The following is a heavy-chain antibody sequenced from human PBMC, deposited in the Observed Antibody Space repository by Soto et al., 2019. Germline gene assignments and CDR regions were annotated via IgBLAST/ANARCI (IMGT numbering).Heavy chain of an antibody. D-gene: IGHD3-16*01. V-gene: IGHV3-23*01. CDR1: GFTFSSYA. CDR3: ARPSSLSWGHYFDY. J-gene: IGHJ4*02. CDR2: ISGSGGST. Sequence: LRLSCAASGFTFSSYAMSWVRQAPGKGLEWVSAISGSGGSTYYADSVKGRFTISRDNSKNTLYLQMNSLRSEDTAVYYCARPSSLSWGHYFDYWGQGTLVTVSS.